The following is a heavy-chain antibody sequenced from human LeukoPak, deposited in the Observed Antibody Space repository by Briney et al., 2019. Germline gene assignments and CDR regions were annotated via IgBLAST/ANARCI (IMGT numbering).Heavy chain of an antibody. CDR3: ARERGAAAGIGY. V-gene: IGHV3-66*01. CDR2: IYSGGST. D-gene: IGHD6-13*01. Sequence: GGSLRLSCAASGFTVSSNYMSWVRQAPGKGLEWVSVIYSGGSTYYADSVKGRFTIPRDNSKNTLYLQMNSLRAEDTAVYYCARERGAAAGIGYWGQGTLVTVSS. J-gene: IGHJ4*02. CDR1: GFTVSSNY.